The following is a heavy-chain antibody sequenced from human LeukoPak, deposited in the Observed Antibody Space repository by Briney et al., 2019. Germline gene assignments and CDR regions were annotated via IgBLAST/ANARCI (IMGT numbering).Heavy chain of an antibody. V-gene: IGHV1-69*05. CDR2: IIPIFGTA. CDR3: AGRPRTAAGLYYFDY. D-gene: IGHD6-13*01. J-gene: IGHJ4*02. Sequence: SVKVSCKASGGTFSSYAISWVRQAPGQGLEWMGGIIPIFGTANYAQKFQGRVTITTDEPTSTAYMELSSLRSEDTAVYYCAGRPRTAAGLYYFDYWGQGTLVTVSS. CDR1: GGTFSSYA.